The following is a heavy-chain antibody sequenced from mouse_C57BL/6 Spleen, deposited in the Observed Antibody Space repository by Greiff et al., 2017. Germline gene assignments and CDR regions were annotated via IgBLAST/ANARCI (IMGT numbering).Heavy chain of an antibody. Sequence: VQRVESGPELVKPGASVKISCKASGYAFSSSWMNWVKQRPGKGLEWIGRIYPGDGDTNYNGKFKGKATLTADKSSSTAYMQLSSLTSEDSAVYFCARSYYGSIYAMDYWGQGTSVTVSS. CDR3: ARSYYGSIYAMDY. CDR1: GYAFSSSW. J-gene: IGHJ4*01. V-gene: IGHV1-82*01. D-gene: IGHD1-1*01. CDR2: IYPGDGDT.